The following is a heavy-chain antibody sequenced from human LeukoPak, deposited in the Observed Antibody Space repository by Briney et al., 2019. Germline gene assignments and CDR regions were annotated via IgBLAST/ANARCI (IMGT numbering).Heavy chain of an antibody. CDR3: ASNYGSGSYVLDY. Sequence: SETLSLTCTVSGGSISSGDYYWSWIRQPPGKGLEWIGYIYYSGSTYYNPSLKSRVTISVDTSKNQFSLKLSPVTAADTAVYYCASNYGSGSYVLDYWGQGTLVTVSS. D-gene: IGHD3-10*01. V-gene: IGHV4-30-4*01. J-gene: IGHJ4*02. CDR2: IYYSGST. CDR1: GGSISSGDYY.